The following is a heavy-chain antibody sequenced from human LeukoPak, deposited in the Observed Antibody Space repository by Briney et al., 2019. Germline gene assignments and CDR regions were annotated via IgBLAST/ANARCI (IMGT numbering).Heavy chain of an antibody. CDR2: ISAYNGNT. Sequence: ASVKVSCKASGYTFTSYGISWVRQAPGQGLEWMGWISAYNGNTNYAQKLQGRVTMTTDTSTSTAYMELRSLRSDDTAVYYCARQATRGVVVIASGAFDIWGQGTMVTVSS. CDR1: GYTFTSYG. D-gene: IGHD2-21*01. J-gene: IGHJ3*02. V-gene: IGHV1-18*01. CDR3: ARQATRGVVVIASGAFDI.